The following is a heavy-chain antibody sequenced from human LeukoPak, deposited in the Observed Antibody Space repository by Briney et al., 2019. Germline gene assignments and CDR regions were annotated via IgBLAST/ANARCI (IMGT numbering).Heavy chain of an antibody. J-gene: IGHJ3*02. D-gene: IGHD5-24*01. V-gene: IGHV3-53*01. CDR2: IYSGGST. CDR1: GFTVSSNY. Sequence: GGSLRLSCAASGFTVSSNYMSWVRQAPGKGLEWVSVIYSGGSTYYADSVKGRFTISRDNSRNTLYLQMNSLRAEDTAVYYCARDLTMTDAFDIWGQGTMVTVSS. CDR3: ARDLTMTDAFDI.